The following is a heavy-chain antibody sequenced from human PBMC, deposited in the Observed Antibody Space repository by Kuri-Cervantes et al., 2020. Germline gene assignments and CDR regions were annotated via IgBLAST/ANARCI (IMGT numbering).Heavy chain of an antibody. V-gene: IGHV3-23*01. CDR1: GFTFSSYA. CDR3: AKDRRSSGWYGVQYY. D-gene: IGHD6-19*01. CDR2: IISGAGT. Sequence: LSLTCAASGFTFSSYAMSWVRQAPGKGLDWVSTIISGAGTHYADSVKGRFTISRDNSKNTLYLQMNSLRAEDTAVYYCAKDRRSSGWYGVQYYWGQGTLVTVSS. J-gene: IGHJ4*02.